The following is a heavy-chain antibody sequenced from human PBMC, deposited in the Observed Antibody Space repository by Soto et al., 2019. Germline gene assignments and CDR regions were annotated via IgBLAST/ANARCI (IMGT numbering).Heavy chain of an antibody. J-gene: IGHJ6*02. CDR2: INPSGGST. CDR3: AGSSSSSYYYYGMDV. CDR1: GYTFTSYY. Sequence: ASVKVSCKASGYTFTSYYMHWVRQAPGQGLEWMGIINPSGGSTSYAQKFQGRVTMTRDTSTSTVYMELSSLRSEDTAVYYCAGSSSSSYYYYGMDVWGQGTTVTVS. D-gene: IGHD6-6*01. V-gene: IGHV1-46*01.